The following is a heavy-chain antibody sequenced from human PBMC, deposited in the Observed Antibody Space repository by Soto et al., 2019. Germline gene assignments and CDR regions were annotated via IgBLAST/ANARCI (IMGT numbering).Heavy chain of an antibody. Sequence: GGSLRLSCAASGFTFSSYWMHWVRQAPGKGLVWVSRINSDGSSTSYADSVKGRFTISRDNAKNTLYLQMNSLRAEDTAVYYCERDYYDSSGYNHGMDVWGQGTTVTVSS. CDR2: INSDGSST. D-gene: IGHD3-22*01. V-gene: IGHV3-74*01. CDR1: GFTFSSYW. CDR3: ERDYYDSSGYNHGMDV. J-gene: IGHJ6*02.